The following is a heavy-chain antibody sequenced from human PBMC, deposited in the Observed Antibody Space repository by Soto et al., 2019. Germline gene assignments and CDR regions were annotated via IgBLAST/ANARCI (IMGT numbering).Heavy chain of an antibody. D-gene: IGHD6-13*01. J-gene: IGHJ3*02. CDR2: IVTIFSLT. Sequence: QVHLVQSGAEVKKPGSSVKVACKLSGDTFSNYAINWVRLAPGQGLEWMGAIVTIFSLTNYAQKFQSRVTFTTDESTIPAYMELSSLRSDDTATYYCASEASAAGTFTEDASDIWGQGTMVTVSS. CDR1: GDTFSNYA. V-gene: IGHV1-69*05. CDR3: ASEASAAGTFTEDASDI.